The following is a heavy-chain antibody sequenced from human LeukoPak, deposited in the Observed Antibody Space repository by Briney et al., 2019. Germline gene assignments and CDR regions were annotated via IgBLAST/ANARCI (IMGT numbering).Heavy chain of an antibody. V-gene: IGHV3-64*02. Sequence: GGSLRLPCAASGLTFSSHAMHWVRQAPGKGLEYVSAIVSNGGNTYYADSVRGRFTISRDNSKDTAYLQMGSLRPEDTAVYYCARGGYYAASDIWGQGALVTVSS. CDR3: ARGGYYAASDI. CDR1: GLTFSSHA. J-gene: IGHJ4*02. CDR2: IVSNGGNT. D-gene: IGHD3-3*01.